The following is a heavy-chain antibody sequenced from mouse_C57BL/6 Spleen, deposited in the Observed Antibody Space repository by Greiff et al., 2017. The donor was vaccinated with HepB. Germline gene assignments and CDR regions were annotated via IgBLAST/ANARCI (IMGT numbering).Heavy chain of an antibody. CDR3: ARSSDYSNYGAMDY. CDR2: IDPSDSET. CDR1: GYTFTSYW. V-gene: IGHV1-52*01. D-gene: IGHD2-5*01. J-gene: IGHJ4*01. Sequence: VQLQQPGAELVRPGSSVKLSCKASGYTFTSYWMHWVKQRPIQGLEWIGNIDPSDSETHYNQKFKDKATLTVDKSSSTAYMQLSSLTSEDSAVYYCARSSDYSNYGAMDYWGQGTSVTVSS.